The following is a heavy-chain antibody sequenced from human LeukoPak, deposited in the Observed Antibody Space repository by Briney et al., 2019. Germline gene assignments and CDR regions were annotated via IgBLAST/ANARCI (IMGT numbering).Heavy chain of an antibody. CDR3: ARVQYSSSPLLDY. Sequence: GGSLRLSCAASGFTFSDYYMSWIRQAPGKGLEWVSYISSSGSTIYYADSVKGRFTISRDNAKNSLYLQMNSLRAEDTAVYYCARVQYSSSPLLDYWGQGTLVTVSS. J-gene: IGHJ4*02. D-gene: IGHD6-6*01. CDR1: GFTFSDYY. CDR2: ISSSGSTI. V-gene: IGHV3-11*01.